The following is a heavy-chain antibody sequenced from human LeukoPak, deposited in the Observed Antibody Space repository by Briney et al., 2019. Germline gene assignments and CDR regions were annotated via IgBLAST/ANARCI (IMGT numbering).Heavy chain of an antibody. Sequence: GGSLRLSCAASGFTFSSYSMNWVRQAPGKGLEWVSSISSSSSYIYYADSVKGRFTISRDNAKNSLYLQMNSLRAEDTAVYYCARVIGWGGYFDYWGQGTLVTVSS. CDR3: ARVIGWGGYFDY. V-gene: IGHV3-21*01. J-gene: IGHJ4*02. D-gene: IGHD6-19*01. CDR1: GFTFSSYS. CDR2: ISSSSSYI.